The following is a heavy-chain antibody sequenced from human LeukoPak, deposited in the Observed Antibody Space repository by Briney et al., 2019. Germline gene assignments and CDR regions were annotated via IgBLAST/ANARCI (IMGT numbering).Heavy chain of an antibody. D-gene: IGHD3-3*01. CDR2: MNTNSGNT. CDR1: GYTFTSYD. V-gene: IGHV1-8*01. CDR3: ARRGYFGVVIWYYYYMDV. J-gene: IGHJ6*03. Sequence: ASVKVSCTAAGYTFTSYDINWVRQATGQGLEWMGWMNTNSGNTGYAQKFQGRVTMTRNTSISTAYMELCSLRSEDTAVYYCARRGYFGVVIWYYYYMDVWGKRTTVTVSS.